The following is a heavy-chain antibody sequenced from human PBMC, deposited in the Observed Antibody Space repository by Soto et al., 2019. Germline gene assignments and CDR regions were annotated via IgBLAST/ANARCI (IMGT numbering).Heavy chain of an antibody. CDR3: ARHRGVAVGVPYYFGMDV. CDR1: GGSIIRSNYY. V-gene: IGHV4-39*01. CDR2: MYSSGST. D-gene: IGHD6-19*01. J-gene: IGHJ6*02. Sequence: SETLSLTCTVSGGSIIRSNYYWDWIRQPPGKGLEWIGSMYSSGSTHFNPSLKSRVSIFADTSKNQLSLNLSSVTAADTAVYYCARHRGVAVGVPYYFGMDVWGQGTTVAVSS.